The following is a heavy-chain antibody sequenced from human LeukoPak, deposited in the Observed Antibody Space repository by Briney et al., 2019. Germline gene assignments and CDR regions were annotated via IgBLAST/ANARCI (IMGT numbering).Heavy chain of an antibody. CDR3: TRDEGAPETTYSFTP. CDR1: GFTFSTYL. J-gene: IGHJ5*02. V-gene: IGHV3-7*01. CDR2: ITEDGSEK. D-gene: IGHD5-18*01. Sequence: GGSLRLSCAASGFTFSTYLMSWVRQAPGKGLEWVGNITEDGSEKYYVDSVKGRFSTSRDKSKNLLFLQMNSLRAEDTAVYYCTRDEGAPETTYSFTPWAKGPLAT.